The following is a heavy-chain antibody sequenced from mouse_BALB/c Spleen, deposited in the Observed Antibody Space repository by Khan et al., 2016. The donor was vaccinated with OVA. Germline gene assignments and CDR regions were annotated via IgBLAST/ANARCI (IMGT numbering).Heavy chain of an antibody. J-gene: IGHJ2*01. CDR3: VRSPDPPYNFDY. CDR2: INPTSGYA. Sequence: QVQLKQSGAELARPGASVKMSCKASGYSFTNCTMHWVKQRPGQGLEWIGYINPTSGYANYNQKFKDKATLTADKSSTTAYMQLSSLTSDDSAVYDCVRSPDPPYNFDYWGQGTTLTVSS. V-gene: IGHV1-4*01. CDR1: GYSFTNCT.